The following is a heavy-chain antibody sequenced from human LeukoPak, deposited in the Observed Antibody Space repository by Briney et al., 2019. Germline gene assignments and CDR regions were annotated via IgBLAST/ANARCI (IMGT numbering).Heavy chain of an antibody. J-gene: IGHJ6*02. Sequence: GGSLRLSCAASGFTFSSYSMNWVRQAPGKGLEWVSSISSSSSYIYYADSVKGRFTISRDNAKNSLYLQMNSLRAEDTAVYYCARDIVVVPAALGNYYYYYGVDVWGQGTTVTVSS. CDR2: ISSSSSYI. CDR3: ARDIVVVPAALGNYYYYYGVDV. D-gene: IGHD2-2*01. CDR1: GFTFSSYS. V-gene: IGHV3-21*01.